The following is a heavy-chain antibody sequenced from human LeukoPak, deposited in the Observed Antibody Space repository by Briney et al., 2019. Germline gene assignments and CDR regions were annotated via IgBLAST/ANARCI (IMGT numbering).Heavy chain of an antibody. V-gene: IGHV1-18*01. CDR3: ATADIRAIASSGWYGFDY. Sequence: ASVKVSCKSSGYTFNSYGFSWVRQAPGQGLELMGLISAYNGNTNYAQKVQDRDTMTTDTSTSTASMELRNLRSEDTAVYYCATADIRAIASSGWYGFDYWGQGTLVTVSS. CDR1: GYTFNSYG. CDR2: ISAYNGNT. D-gene: IGHD6-19*01. J-gene: IGHJ4*02.